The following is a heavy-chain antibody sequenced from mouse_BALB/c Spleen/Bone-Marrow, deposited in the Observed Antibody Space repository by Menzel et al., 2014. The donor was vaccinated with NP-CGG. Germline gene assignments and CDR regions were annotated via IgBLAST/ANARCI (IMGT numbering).Heavy chain of an antibody. CDR2: ISSGGSYT. CDR1: GFTFSSFA. V-gene: IGHV5-9-3*01. Sequence: EVQLVESGGGLVKPGGSLKLSCAASGFTFSSFAMSWVRQTPEKRLEWVATISSGGSYTYYPDSVKGRFTISRDNAKNTLYLQMSSLRSEDTAMYYCARHSGGTSYYYTMDYWGQGTSVTVSS. J-gene: IGHJ4*01. D-gene: IGHD1-3*01. CDR3: ARHSGGTSYYYTMDY.